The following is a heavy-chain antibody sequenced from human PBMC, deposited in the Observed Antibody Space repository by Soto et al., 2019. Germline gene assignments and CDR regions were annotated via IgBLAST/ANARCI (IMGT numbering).Heavy chain of an antibody. J-gene: IGHJ4*02. CDR3: ARDVGSSYGYN. V-gene: IGHV3-66*01. CDR2: IYSGGSA. D-gene: IGHD5-18*01. CDR1: GFTVSGNY. Sequence: PGGSLRLSCAASGFTVSGNYMSWVRQAPGKGLEWVSVIYSGGSAYYGDSVRGRFTISRDNSKNTLYLQMNSLRDEDTAVYYCARDVGSSYGYNWGQGTLVTVSS.